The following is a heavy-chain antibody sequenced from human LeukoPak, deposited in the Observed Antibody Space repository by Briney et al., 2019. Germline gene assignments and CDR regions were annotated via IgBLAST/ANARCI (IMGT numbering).Heavy chain of an antibody. D-gene: IGHD3-10*01. CDR3: ARDRVGEPAFDY. CDR1: GFTFSSYS. V-gene: IGHV3-21*01. J-gene: IGHJ4*02. Sequence: GGSLRLSCAASGFTFSSYSMNWVRQAPGKGLEWVSSISGSSSYIYYADSVKGRFTISRDNAKNSLYPQMNGLRAEDTAVYYCARDRVGEPAFDYWGQGTLVTVSS. CDR2: ISGSSSYI.